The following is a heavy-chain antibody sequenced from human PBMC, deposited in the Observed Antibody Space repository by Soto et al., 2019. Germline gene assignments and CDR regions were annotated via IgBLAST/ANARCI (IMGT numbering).Heavy chain of an antibody. CDR3: AKLTTVTTSFDY. V-gene: IGHV3-30*18. Sequence: QVQLVESGGGVVQPGRSLRLSCAASGFTFSSYGMHWVRQAPGKGLEWVAVISYDGSNKYYADSVKGRFTIYRDNSKNTLYLQMNSLRAEDTAVYYCAKLTTVTTSFDYWGQGTLVTVSS. J-gene: IGHJ4*02. CDR1: GFTFSSYG. CDR2: ISYDGSNK. D-gene: IGHD4-17*01.